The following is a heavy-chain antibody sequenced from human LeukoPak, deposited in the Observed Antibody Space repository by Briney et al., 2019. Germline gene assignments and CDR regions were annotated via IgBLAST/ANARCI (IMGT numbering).Heavy chain of an antibody. Sequence: GASVKVSCKASGYIFTTYDIGWVRQATGQGLEWMGWLNPNSGNAGYAQKLQGRVTISRNTSISTAYMELSSLRSDDTAIYYCARRKFLGWFDPWGQGTLVTVSS. CDR2: LNPNSGNA. J-gene: IGHJ5*02. CDR3: ARRKFLGWFDP. D-gene: IGHD7-27*01. V-gene: IGHV1-8*03. CDR1: GYIFTTYD.